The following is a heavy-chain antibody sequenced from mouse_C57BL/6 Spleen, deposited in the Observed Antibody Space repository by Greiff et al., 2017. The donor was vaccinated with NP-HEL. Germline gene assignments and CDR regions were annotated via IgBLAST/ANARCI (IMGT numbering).Heavy chain of an antibody. CDR1: GFTFSDYY. J-gene: IGHJ1*03. Sequence: EVKLMESEGGLVQPGSSMKLSCTASGFTFSDYYMAWVRQVPEKGLEWVANINYDGSSTYYLDSLKSRFIISRDNAKNILYLQMSSLKSEDTATYYCAREIYYYGSSLWYFDVWGTGTTVTVSS. V-gene: IGHV5-16*01. D-gene: IGHD1-1*01. CDR2: INYDGSST. CDR3: AREIYYYGSSLWYFDV.